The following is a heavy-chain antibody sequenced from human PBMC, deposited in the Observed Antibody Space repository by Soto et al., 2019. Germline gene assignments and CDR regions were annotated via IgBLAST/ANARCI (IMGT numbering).Heavy chain of an antibody. Sequence: PEGTLRRSWSAAGLTLSDHYMSWNRQAPGKGLEWIGYSSNSGSFTRYADSVKGRFSISRDNAKSSLYLQISSLRGDDTATYYCVKSGDNYNRLDYWGQGSPHTFST. CDR3: VKSGDNYNRLDY. J-gene: IGHJ4*02. D-gene: IGHD1-1*01. CDR1: GLTLSDHY. CDR2: SSNSGSFT. V-gene: IGHV3-11*06.